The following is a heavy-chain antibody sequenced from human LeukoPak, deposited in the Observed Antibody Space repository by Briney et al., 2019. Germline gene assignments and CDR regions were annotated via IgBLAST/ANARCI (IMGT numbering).Heavy chain of an antibody. Sequence: ASVKVSCKVSGYTLTELSMHWVRQAPGRGLEWMGGFDPEDGETIYAQKFQGRVTMTEDTSTDTAYMELSSLRSEDTAVYYCATGSYQLLPVHYWGQGTLVTVSS. CDR3: ATGSYQLLPVHY. CDR1: GYTLTELS. D-gene: IGHD2-2*01. CDR2: FDPEDGET. V-gene: IGHV1-24*01. J-gene: IGHJ4*02.